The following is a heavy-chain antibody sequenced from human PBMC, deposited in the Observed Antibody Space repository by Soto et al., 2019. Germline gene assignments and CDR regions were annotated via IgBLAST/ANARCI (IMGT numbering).Heavy chain of an antibody. V-gene: IGHV4-31*03. Sequence: LSLTCTVSGGSISSGGYYWSWIRQHPGKGLEWIGYIYYSGSTYYNPSLKSRVTISVDTSKNQFSLKLSSVTAADTAVYYCERSTTVRGATYGIDVWGQGTTVTVYS. J-gene: IGHJ6*02. CDR3: ERSTTVRGATYGIDV. D-gene: IGHD3-10*01. CDR2: IYYSGST. CDR1: GGSISSGGYY.